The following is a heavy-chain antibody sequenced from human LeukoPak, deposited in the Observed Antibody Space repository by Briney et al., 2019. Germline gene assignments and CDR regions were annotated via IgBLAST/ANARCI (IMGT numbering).Heavy chain of an antibody. V-gene: IGHV1-69*13. J-gene: IGHJ5*02. CDR2: IIPFFGST. D-gene: IGHD2-15*01. CDR1: GVAIGNYA. CDR3: ATHVPPWWELLGWFDP. Sequence: SVKVSCKASGVAIGNYAISWMRQAPGQGLEWMGNIIPFFGSTKYAQKFQGRVTITADQSTSTASMELSSLKSEDSAVYYCATHVPPWWELLGWFDPWGQGTLVIVSS.